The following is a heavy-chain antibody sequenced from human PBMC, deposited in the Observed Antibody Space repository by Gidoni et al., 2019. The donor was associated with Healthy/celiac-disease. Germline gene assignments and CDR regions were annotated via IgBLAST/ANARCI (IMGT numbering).Heavy chain of an antibody. V-gene: IGHV3-66*01. CDR2: IYSGGST. J-gene: IGHJ4*02. CDR1: GFTVSSNY. CDR3: ARARIAVVGVDY. D-gene: IGHD6-19*01. Sequence: EVQRVESGGGLVQTGGSLRLSCAASGFTVSSNYMSWVRQAPGKGLGWFSVIYSGGSTYYADSVKGRFTISRDNSKNTLYLHMNSLRAEDTAVYYCARARIAVVGVDYWGQGTLVTVSS.